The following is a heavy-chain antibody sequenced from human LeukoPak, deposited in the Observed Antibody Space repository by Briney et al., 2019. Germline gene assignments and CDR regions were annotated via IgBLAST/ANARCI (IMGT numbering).Heavy chain of an antibody. J-gene: IGHJ4*02. CDR3: ASSGDFWYYFDY. D-gene: IGHD2-21*02. CDR2: ISSSSSYI. CDR1: GFTFSSYS. Sequence: GGSLRLSCAASGFTFSSYSMNWVRQAPGEGLEWVSSISSSSSYIYYADSVKGRFTISRDNAKNSLYLQMNSLRAEDTAVYYCASSGDFWYYFDYWGQGTLVTVSS. V-gene: IGHV3-21*01.